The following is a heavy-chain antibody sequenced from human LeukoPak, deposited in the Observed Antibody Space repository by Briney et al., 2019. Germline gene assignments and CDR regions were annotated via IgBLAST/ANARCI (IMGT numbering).Heavy chain of an antibody. CDR1: GFTSRNAW. Sequence: GSLRLSCAASGFTSRNAWMSWVRRAPGKGLEWVGRIKSKTDGGTTDYAAPVKGRFTITRHDSKTTLYLQINSLKTEDTAVYYCTTVSEQLVGDIDYWGQGTLVTVSS. V-gene: IGHV3-15*01. D-gene: IGHD6-6*01. J-gene: IGHJ4*02. CDR3: TTVSEQLVGDIDY. CDR2: IKSKTDGGTT.